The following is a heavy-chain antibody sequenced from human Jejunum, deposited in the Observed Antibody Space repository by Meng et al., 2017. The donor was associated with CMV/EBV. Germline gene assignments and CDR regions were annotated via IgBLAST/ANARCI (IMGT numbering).Heavy chain of an antibody. CDR2: IAGSGDST. Sequence: YAMSWVSQAPGKGLEWVSTIAGSGDSTYYADSVKGRFTISRDNSKNTLNLQMNSLRAEDTAVYYCAKQTYYHDTSGYYEPFYFDHWGQGTLVTVSS. D-gene: IGHD3-22*01. J-gene: IGHJ4*02. CDR1: YA. CDR3: AKQTYYHDTSGYYEPFYFDH. V-gene: IGHV3-23*01.